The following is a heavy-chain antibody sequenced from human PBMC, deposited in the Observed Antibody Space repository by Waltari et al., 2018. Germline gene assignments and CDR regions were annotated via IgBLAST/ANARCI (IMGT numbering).Heavy chain of an antibody. Sequence: QVQLVQPGAEVTKPGASVQVSCKASGYTFTNFGINCVGQDPGQCVEGMGCVGPHPGIADYAQKVQDRVTMPTDASAQTPYLDLRKLSSDDTAVYYRARGGGTRVVVARTFDLWGQGRLVTVSS. V-gene: IGHV1-18*01. J-gene: IGHJ4*02. CDR1: GYTFTNFG. CDR3: ARGGGTRVVVARTFDL. D-gene: IGHD3-22*01. CDR2: VGPHPGIA.